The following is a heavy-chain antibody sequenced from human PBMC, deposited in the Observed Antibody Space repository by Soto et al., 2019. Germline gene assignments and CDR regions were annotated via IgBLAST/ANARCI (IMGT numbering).Heavy chain of an antibody. D-gene: IGHD3-16*01. CDR3: ARVAYCASPNCAGGGSFEP. CDR1: GASISSGDYF. CDR2: SHHSGTT. V-gene: IGHV4-31*01. J-gene: IGHJ5*02. Sequence: QVQLQESGPGLVDPSQTLSLTCAVSGASISSGDYFWTWIRHHAGRGLERSGNSHHSGTTYFNPSLGSLDAMSLDTSKNDFAMPLTSVTADDTDMYSCARVAYCASPNCAGGGSFEPWGQGALVTVSS.